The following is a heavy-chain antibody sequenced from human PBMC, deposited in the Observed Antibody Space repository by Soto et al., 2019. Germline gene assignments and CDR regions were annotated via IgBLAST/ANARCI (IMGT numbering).Heavy chain of an antibody. CDR3: ARTYYDILTGPAFAFDI. CDR2: ISAYNGNT. CDR1: GYTFTSYG. Sequence: GASVKVSCKASGYTFTSYGISWVRQAPGQGLEWVGWISAYNGNTNYAQKLQGRVTMTTDTSTSTAYMELRSLRSDDTAVYYCARTYYDILTGPAFAFDIWGQGTMVTVSS. V-gene: IGHV1-18*01. D-gene: IGHD3-9*01. J-gene: IGHJ3*02.